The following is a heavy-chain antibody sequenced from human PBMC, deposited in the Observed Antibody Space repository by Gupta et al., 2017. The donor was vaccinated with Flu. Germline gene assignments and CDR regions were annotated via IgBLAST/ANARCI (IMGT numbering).Heavy chain of an antibody. V-gene: IGHV3-23*01. J-gene: IGHJ5*02. CDR1: GFTCKYYA. CDR3: VTDLKGRGSWFDP. Sequence: EVQVLESGGDLAQPGGSLRLSCVASGFTCKYYAMSWVGQGLGKGLECVSSISGTGDTTYYADSVKGRFTISRDNSKNQVYLQMNSLRDADTAIDYGVTDLKGRGSWFDPWGQGTLVTVSS. D-gene: IGHD3-10*01. CDR2: ISGTGDTT.